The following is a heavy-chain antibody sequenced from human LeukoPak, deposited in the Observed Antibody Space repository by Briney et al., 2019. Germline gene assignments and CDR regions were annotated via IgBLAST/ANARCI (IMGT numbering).Heavy chain of an antibody. D-gene: IGHD1-26*01. J-gene: IGHJ4*02. CDR3: ARGVGSGSRLRAGDY. CDR2: INSDGSST. CDR1: GFTFSSYW. Sequence: GGSLRLSCAASGFTFSSYWMHWVRQAPGKGLVWVSRINSDGSSTSYADSVKGRFTISRDNSKNTLYLQMNSLRAEDTAVYYCARGVGSGSRLRAGDYWGQGTLVTVSS. V-gene: IGHV3-74*01.